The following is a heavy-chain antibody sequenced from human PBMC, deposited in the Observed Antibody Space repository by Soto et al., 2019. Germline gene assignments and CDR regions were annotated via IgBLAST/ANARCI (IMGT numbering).Heavy chain of an antibody. J-gene: IGHJ4*02. Sequence: ASVKVSCKASGYTFTSYGISWVRQAPGQGLEWMGWISAYNGNTNYAQKLQGRVTMTTDTSTSTAYMELRSLRSDDTAVYYCARSCGSCHMLDKYYFDYWGQGTLVTVSS. D-gene: IGHD2-15*01. CDR1: GYTFTSYG. V-gene: IGHV1-18*01. CDR2: ISAYNGNT. CDR3: ARSCGSCHMLDKYYFDY.